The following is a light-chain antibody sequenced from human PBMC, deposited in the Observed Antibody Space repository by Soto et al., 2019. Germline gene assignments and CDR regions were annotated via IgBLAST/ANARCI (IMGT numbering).Light chain of an antibody. CDR3: CSYAGSYTLWV. CDR2: DVS. CDR1: SSDVGAYNY. J-gene: IGLJ3*02. V-gene: IGLV2-11*01. Sequence: QYVLTQPRSVSGSPGQSVTISCTGTSSDVGAYNYVSWYQQHPGKAPKLIIYDVSKRPSGVPDRFSGSKSGNTASLTIPGLQADDEADYYCCSYAGSYTLWVFGGGTKLTVL.